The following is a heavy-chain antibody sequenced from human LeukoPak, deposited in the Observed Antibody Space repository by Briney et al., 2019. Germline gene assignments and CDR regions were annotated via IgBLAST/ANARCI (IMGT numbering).Heavy chain of an antibody. CDR3: AREGYDISLLFDY. CDR1: GFTFSSYW. CDR2: IKQDGCEK. D-gene: IGHD3-9*01. J-gene: IGHJ4*02. V-gene: IGHV3-7*03. Sequence: GGSLRLSCAASGFTFSSYWMSWVRQAPGKGLEWVANIKQDGCEKYYVDSVKGRFTISRENAKNSLYLQMNSLRAEDTAVYYCAREGYDISLLFDYWGQGTLVTVSS.